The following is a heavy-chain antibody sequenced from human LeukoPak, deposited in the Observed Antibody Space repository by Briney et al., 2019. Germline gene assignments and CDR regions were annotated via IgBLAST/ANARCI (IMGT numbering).Heavy chain of an antibody. V-gene: IGHV3-11*01. CDR3: ARDGETYYYDSSGYPSYWYFDL. CDR1: GFTFSDYY. Sequence: GGSLRLSCAASGFTFSDYYMSWIRQAPGKGLEWVSYISSSGSTIYYADSVKGRFTISRDNAKNSLYLQMNSLRAEDTAVYYCARDGETYYYDSSGYPSYWYFDLWGRGTLVTVSS. CDR2: ISSSGSTI. J-gene: IGHJ2*01. D-gene: IGHD3-22*01.